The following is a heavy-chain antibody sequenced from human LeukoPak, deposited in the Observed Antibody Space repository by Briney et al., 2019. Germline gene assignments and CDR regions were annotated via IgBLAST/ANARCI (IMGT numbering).Heavy chain of an antibody. CDR1: GFTFSSYE. Sequence: GGSLRLSCAASGFTFSSYEINWVRQAPGKGLEWVSYISRDSSTIFYADSVKGRFTISRDNSKNSLYLQLNSLRAEDNGLYYCAKEMGRGYLGGVFDIWGQGTMVTVSS. D-gene: IGHD3-10*01. V-gene: IGHV3-48*04. CDR2: ISRDSSTI. CDR3: AKEMGRGYLGGVFDI. J-gene: IGHJ3*02.